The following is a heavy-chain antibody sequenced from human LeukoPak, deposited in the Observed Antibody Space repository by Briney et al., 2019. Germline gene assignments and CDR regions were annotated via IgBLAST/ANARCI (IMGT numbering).Heavy chain of an antibody. J-gene: IGHJ5*02. CDR3: ARDRPLTRRLAAAGSWFDP. CDR1: GFTFSSYS. CDR2: ISSSSSYI. V-gene: IGHV3-21*01. Sequence: GGSLRLSCAASGFTFSSYSMNWVRQAPGKGLEWVSSISSSSSYIYYADSVKGRFTISRDNAKNSLYLQMNSLRAEDTAVYYCARDRPLTRRLAAAGSWFDPWGQGTLATVSS. D-gene: IGHD6-13*01.